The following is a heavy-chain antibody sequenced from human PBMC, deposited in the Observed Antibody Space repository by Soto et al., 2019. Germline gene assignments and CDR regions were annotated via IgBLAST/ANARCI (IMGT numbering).Heavy chain of an antibody. CDR1: GGSVSSGSCY. CDR2: IYYSGST. V-gene: IGHV4-61*01. Sequence: SETLSLTCTVSGGSVSSGSCYWSWIRQPPGKGLEWIGYIYYSGSTNYNPSLKSRVTISVDTSKNQFSLKLSSVTAADTAVYYCARARRLGFDYWGQGTLVTVSS. J-gene: IGHJ4*02. D-gene: IGHD3-16*01. CDR3: ARARRLGFDY.